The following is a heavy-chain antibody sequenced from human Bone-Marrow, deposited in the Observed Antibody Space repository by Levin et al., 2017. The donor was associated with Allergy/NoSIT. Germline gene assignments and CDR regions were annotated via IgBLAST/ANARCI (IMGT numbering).Heavy chain of an antibody. Sequence: KASETLSLTCAVYGGSFSGYQWSWIRHSPDKGLEWIGEVDHSGYPKYSPSLRSRVTISLDTSTNHLSLTLTSVTDADTAVYYCAREENYYDSSGQFRVAAYWGQGTLVTVSS. CDR3: AREENYYDSSGQFRVAAY. CDR1: GGSFSGYQ. CDR2: VDHSGYP. D-gene: IGHD3-22*01. J-gene: IGHJ4*02. V-gene: IGHV4-34*01.